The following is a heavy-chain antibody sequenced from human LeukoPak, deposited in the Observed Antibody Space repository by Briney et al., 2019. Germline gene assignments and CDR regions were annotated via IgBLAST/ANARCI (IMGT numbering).Heavy chain of an antibody. Sequence: PGGSLRLSCAASGFTFSSYWMSWVRQAPGKGLEWVANIKQDGSEKYYVDSVKGRFTISRDNAKNPLYLQMNSLRAEDTAVYYCARDRRGMYSSSAARFDYWGQGTLVTVSS. V-gene: IGHV3-7*01. J-gene: IGHJ4*02. CDR3: ARDRRGMYSSSAARFDY. D-gene: IGHD6-6*01. CDR1: GFTFSSYW. CDR2: IKQDGSEK.